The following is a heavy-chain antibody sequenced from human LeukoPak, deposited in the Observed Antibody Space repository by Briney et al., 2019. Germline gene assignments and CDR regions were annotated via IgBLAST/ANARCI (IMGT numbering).Heavy chain of an antibody. J-gene: IGHJ3*02. CDR3: VRDHHRRLYDSQARDTFDI. D-gene: IGHD3-22*01. CDR2: ISGSGDST. CDR1: GFTFSSYA. V-gene: IGHV3-23*01. Sequence: GGSLRLPCAASGFTFSSYAMSWVRQAPGKGLEWVAGISGSGDSTDYADSVKGRFTISRDNSKNTLYLQVNSLRAEDTAVYYCVRDHHRRLYDSQARDTFDIWGQGTMVTVSS.